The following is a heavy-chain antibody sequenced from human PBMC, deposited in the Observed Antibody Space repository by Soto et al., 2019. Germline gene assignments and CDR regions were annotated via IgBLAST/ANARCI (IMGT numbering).Heavy chain of an antibody. D-gene: IGHD3-3*01. J-gene: IGHJ4*02. CDR3: AHRILRTVFGLTTAIYFVC. V-gene: IGHV2-5*02. Sequence: QITLNESGPTVVKPAETLTLTCTFSGFSLTTSGVGVGWIRQSPGKAPEWLALIYWDDDKRYSASLKSRLTIPKDTSKHQVVLTMASVDPADPATYYCAHRILRTVFGLTTAIYFVCWGQGTPVVVSS. CDR1: GFSLTTSGVG. CDR2: IYWDDDK.